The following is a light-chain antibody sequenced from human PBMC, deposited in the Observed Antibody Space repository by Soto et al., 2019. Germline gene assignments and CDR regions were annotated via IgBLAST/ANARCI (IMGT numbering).Light chain of an antibody. CDR2: VNSDGTH. V-gene: IGLV4-69*01. CDR3: QTWDTGIWV. CDR1: SGHSNYA. J-gene: IGLJ3*02. Sequence: QLVLTQPPSASASLGASVRLTCTLSSGHSNYAISWHRQQPKTGPRFLMKVNSDGTHSKGDGVPDRFSGSMSGAERYLTISRLRSDDEADYYCQTWDTGIWVFGGGTKLTVL.